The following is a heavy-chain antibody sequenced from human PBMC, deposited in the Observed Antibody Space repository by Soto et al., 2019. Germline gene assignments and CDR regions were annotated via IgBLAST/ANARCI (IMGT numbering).Heavy chain of an antibody. CDR2: ISAYNGNT. Sequence: ASVKVSCKASGYTFTSYGISWVRQAPGQGLEWMGWISAYNGNTNYAQKLQGRVTMTTDTSTSTAYMELRRLRSDDTAVYYCARDSPYLLLFGEYKLPHYYYYMDVWGKRTTVPVSS. D-gene: IGHD3-10*01. CDR3: ARDSPYLLLFGEYKLPHYYYYMDV. J-gene: IGHJ6*03. CDR1: GYTFTSYG. V-gene: IGHV1-18*01.